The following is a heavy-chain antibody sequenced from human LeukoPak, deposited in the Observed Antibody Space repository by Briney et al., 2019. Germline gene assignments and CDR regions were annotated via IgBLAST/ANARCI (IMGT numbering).Heavy chain of an antibody. D-gene: IGHD5-18*01. V-gene: IGHV3-48*01. CDR3: ARRGDAPMVGDY. J-gene: IGHJ4*02. CDR1: GFTFSMYK. Sequence: GGSVRLSCAASGFTFSMYKMNWVRQAPGKGLEWVSHINSGSSNIYYADSVKGRFTISRDNAKNSLYLQMTSLRVEDTAVYYCARRGDAPMVGDYWGQGTLVTVSS. CDR2: INSGSSNI.